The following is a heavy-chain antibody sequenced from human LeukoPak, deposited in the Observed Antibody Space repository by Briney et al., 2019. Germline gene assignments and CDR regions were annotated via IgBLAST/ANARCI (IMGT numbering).Heavy chain of an antibody. CDR2: ISGSGGST. CDR1: GFTFSSYA. V-gene: IGHV3-23*01. J-gene: IGHJ3*01. CDR3: VAGDWGARDSFDL. D-gene: IGHD2-21*02. Sequence: GGSLRLSCAASGFTFSSYAMSWVRQAPGKGLEWVSAISGSGGSTYYADSVKGRFTISRDNSKNTLYLQMNSLRAGDTSVYYCVAGDWGARDSFDLWGRGTMVTVSS.